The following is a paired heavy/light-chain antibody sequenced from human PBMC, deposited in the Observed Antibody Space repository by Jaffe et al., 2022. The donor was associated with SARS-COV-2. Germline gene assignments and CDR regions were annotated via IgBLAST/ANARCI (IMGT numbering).Light chain of an antibody. V-gene: IGKV2-24*01. CDR3: MQATHFPRT. J-gene: IGKJ2*01. CDR1: QGLVHSNGNTY. CDR2: KIS. Sequence: DAVMTQTPLSLPVTLGQPASISCRSSQGLVHSNGNTYFNWLHQRPGQPPRLLIYKISNRFSGVPDRFSGSGAGTDFTLRISRVEAEDVGVYYCMQATHFPRTFGQGTKLEIK.
Heavy chain of an antibody. Sequence: EVQLLESGGGLVQPGESLRLSCAASGFTFSNYAMTWVRQAPGKGLEWVATISAGDSTFYADSVKGRLTISRDISKNTLYLQMSTLRAEDTAIYYCAKDHFILDPTARVDFFDHWGQGTLVTVSS. CDR2: ISAGDST. J-gene: IGHJ4*02. V-gene: IGHV3-23*01. CDR3: AKDHFILDPTARVDFFDH. CDR1: GFTFSNYA. D-gene: IGHD1-1*01.